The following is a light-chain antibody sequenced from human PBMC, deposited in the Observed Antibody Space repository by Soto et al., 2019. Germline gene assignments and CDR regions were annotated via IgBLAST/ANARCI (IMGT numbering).Light chain of an antibody. J-gene: IGKJ1*01. CDR2: GAS. CDR3: LQYGSSVWT. V-gene: IGKV3-20*01. Sequence: EIVLTQSPGTLSLSPGERATLSCRASQRLSSNYLAWFQQKPGQGPRLLIYGASSRATGIPDRFSGSGSGTDFTLTIPRLEPEDFAVYYCLQYGSSVWTFGQGTKVEIK. CDR1: QRLSSNY.